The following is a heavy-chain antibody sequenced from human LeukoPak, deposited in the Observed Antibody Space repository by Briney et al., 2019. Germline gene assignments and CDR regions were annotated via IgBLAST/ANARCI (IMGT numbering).Heavy chain of an antibody. V-gene: IGHV4-59*01. Sequence: PSEPLSLTCTVSGGSISSYYWSWIRQPPGKGLEWIGYIYYSGSTNYNPSLKSRVTISVDTSKNQFSLKLSSVTAADTAVYYCASVDYVWGSFYWGQGTLVTVSS. CDR2: IYYSGST. CDR3: ASVDYVWGSFY. CDR1: GGSISSYY. D-gene: IGHD3-16*01. J-gene: IGHJ4*02.